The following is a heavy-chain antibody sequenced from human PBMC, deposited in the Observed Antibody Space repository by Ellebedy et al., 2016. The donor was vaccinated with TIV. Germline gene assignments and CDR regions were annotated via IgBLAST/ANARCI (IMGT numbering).Heavy chain of an antibody. J-gene: IGHJ6*03. V-gene: IGHV3-7*01. CDR2: IKQDGSAK. Sequence: GGSLRLXXAASGFTFSSYWMQWVRQAPGKGPEWVANIKQDGSAKYYVDSVKGRFTISRDNAKNSVYLQMNNLRAEDTAVYYCARRYMDVWGRGTTVTVSS. CDR1: GFTFSSYW. CDR3: ARRYMDV.